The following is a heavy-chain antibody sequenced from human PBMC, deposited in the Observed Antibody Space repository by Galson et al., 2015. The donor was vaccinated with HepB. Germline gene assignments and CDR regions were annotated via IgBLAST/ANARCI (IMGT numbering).Heavy chain of an antibody. CDR3: AKVALGDYSSYSPY. J-gene: IGHJ4*02. CDR1: GFTFSDYP. CDR2: LSGRGDTT. D-gene: IGHD4-17*01. Sequence: SLRLSCAASGFTFSDYPMTWVRQAPGKGLEWVSTLSGRGDTTLYADSVKGRFTISRDNSKSTLYLQMSSVIAEDTAIYYCAKVALGDYSSYSPYWGQGALVTVSS. V-gene: IGHV3-23*01.